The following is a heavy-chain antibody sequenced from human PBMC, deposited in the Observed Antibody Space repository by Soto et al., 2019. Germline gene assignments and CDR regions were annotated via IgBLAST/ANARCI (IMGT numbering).Heavy chain of an antibody. V-gene: IGHV4-30-4*01. CDR2: LYFNGGT. D-gene: IGHD6-13*01. J-gene: IGHJ5*02. CDR1: GGPINSPDYY. CDR3: ARGISKYSSWYEPHTWFDA. Sequence: QVQLQESGPGLVKPSQTLSLTCNVSGGPINSPDYYWTWIRQSPGKGLEWIGYLYFNGGTQYNPSLRTPISMSLDTSKKHFPLKMRSVTGADTAVYDCARGISKYSSWYEPHTWFDAWGQGALVTVAS.